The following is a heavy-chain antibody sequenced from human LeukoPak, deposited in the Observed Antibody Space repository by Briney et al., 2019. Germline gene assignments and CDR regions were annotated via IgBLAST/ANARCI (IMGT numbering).Heavy chain of an antibody. V-gene: IGHV4-39*01. Sequence: KASETLSLTCTVSGGSISSSSYYWGWIRQPPGKGLEWIGSIYYSGSTYYNPSLKSRVTISVDTSKNQFSLKLSSVTAADTAVYYCARVRFLEWLFDYWGQGTLVTVSS. CDR2: IYYSGST. J-gene: IGHJ4*02. CDR3: ARVRFLEWLFDY. D-gene: IGHD3-3*01. CDR1: GGSISSSSYY.